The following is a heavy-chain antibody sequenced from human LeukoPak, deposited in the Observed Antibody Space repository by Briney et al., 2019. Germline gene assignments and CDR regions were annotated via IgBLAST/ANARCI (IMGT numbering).Heavy chain of an antibody. CDR1: GGSFSGYY. V-gene: IGHV4-34*01. CDR3: ARFKLPSCDCFDY. CDR2: INHSGST. Sequence: PSETLSLTCAVYGGSFSGYYWSWIRQPPGNGLEWIGEINHSGSTNYNPSLKSRVTISVDTPKNQFSLKLSSVTAADTAVYYCARFKLPSCDCFDYWGQGTLVTVSS. D-gene: IGHD2-2*01. J-gene: IGHJ4*02.